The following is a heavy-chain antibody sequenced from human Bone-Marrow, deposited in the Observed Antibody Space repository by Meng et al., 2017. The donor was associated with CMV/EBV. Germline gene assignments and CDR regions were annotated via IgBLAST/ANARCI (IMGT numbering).Heavy chain of an antibody. D-gene: IGHD4-11*01. Sequence: ASVKVSCKASGYTFTSYDINWVRQATGQGLEWMGWMNPNSGNTGYAQKFQGRVTMTRNTSISTAYMELSSLRSEDTAVYYCARPSTNYYYYGMDVWGQGTTVTVSS. CDR1: GYTFTSYD. V-gene: IGHV1-8*01. CDR2: MNPNSGNT. J-gene: IGHJ6*02. CDR3: ARPSTNYYYYGMDV.